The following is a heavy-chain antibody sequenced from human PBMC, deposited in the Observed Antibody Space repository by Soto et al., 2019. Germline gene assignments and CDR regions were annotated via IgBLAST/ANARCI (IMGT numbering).Heavy chain of an antibody. CDR2: INTNSGGT. Sequence: QVQLVQSEAEVKKPGASVKVSCKASGYTFTGYYIHWVRQAPGQGLEWMGWINTNSGGTNYAQKFQGWVTMTRDTSISTAYMELSRLRSDDTAVYYCAKAPHFWSGYSGGYGMDVWGQGTTVTVSS. D-gene: IGHD3-3*01. J-gene: IGHJ6*02. V-gene: IGHV1-2*04. CDR1: GYTFTGYY. CDR3: AKAPHFWSGYSGGYGMDV.